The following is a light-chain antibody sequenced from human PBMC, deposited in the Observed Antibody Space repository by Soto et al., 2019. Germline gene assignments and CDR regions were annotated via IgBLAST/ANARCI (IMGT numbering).Light chain of an antibody. Sequence: EIVLTQSPATLSLSPGERATLSCRASQSVSTHLAWYQQKPGQAPRLLIYDASNRATGIPTRFSGSGSGTDFTLTISNLEPEDFAVYYCQQRSNWPPLTFGGGTKVEIK. V-gene: IGKV3-11*01. CDR3: QQRSNWPPLT. CDR2: DAS. J-gene: IGKJ4*01. CDR1: QSVSTH.